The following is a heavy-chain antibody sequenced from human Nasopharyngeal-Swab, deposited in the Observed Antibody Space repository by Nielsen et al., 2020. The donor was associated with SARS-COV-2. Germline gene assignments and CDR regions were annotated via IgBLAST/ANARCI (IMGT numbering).Heavy chain of an antibody. V-gene: IGHV3-21*01. J-gene: IGHJ4*02. CDR1: GLTFSSYS. CDR2: ISSSSSYI. Sequence: GGSLRLSCEASGLTFSSYSMNWVRQAPGKGLEGVSSISSSSSYIYYADSVKGRFTISRDNAKNSLYLQMNSLRAEDTAVYYCARAPQTTYYYDSSGYSYYFDYWGQGTLVTVSS. D-gene: IGHD3-22*01. CDR3: ARAPQTTYYYDSSGYSYYFDY.